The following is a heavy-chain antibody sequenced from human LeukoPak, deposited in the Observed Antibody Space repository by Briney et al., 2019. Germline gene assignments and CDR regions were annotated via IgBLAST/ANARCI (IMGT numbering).Heavy chain of an antibody. D-gene: IGHD6-13*01. CDR2: MNPNSGNT. CDR1: GYTFTSYD. J-gene: IGHJ6*02. CDR3: ARASRWGNYYYYYYGMDV. V-gene: IGHV1-8*01. Sequence: ASVKVSYKASGYTFTSYDINWVRQATGQGLEWMGWMNPNSGNTGYAQKFQGRVTMARNTSISTAYMELSSLRSEDTAVYYCARASRWGNYYYYYYGMDVWGQGTTVTVSS.